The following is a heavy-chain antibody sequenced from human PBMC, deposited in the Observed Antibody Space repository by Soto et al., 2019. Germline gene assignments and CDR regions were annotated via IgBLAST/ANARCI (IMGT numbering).Heavy chain of an antibody. CDR3: AKDRDNRNYRPYKIFES. V-gene: IGHV3-30*18. D-gene: IGHD4-4*01. CDR1: EFTFSSYG. J-gene: IGHJ4*02. Sequence: GGSLRLSCAASEFTFSSYGMHWVRQAPGKGLEWVAVISDDGNSKVYTDSVKGRFTISRDNSKNTLYLQMNSLRTEDTAVYYCAKDRDNRNYRPYKIFESWGQGTLVTVS. CDR2: ISDDGNSK.